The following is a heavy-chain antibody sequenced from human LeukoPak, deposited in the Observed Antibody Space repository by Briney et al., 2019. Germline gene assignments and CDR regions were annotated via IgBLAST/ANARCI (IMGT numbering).Heavy chain of an antibody. Sequence: GASVKVSCKASGYTFTCYDINWVRQATGQGLEWMGWMNPNSGNTGYAQKFQGRVTMTRNTSISTAYMELSSLRSEDTAVYYCARAGGFDWLPISSFDYWGQGTLVTVSS. V-gene: IGHV1-8*01. CDR1: GYTFTCYD. CDR2: MNPNSGNT. J-gene: IGHJ4*02. D-gene: IGHD3-9*01. CDR3: ARAGGFDWLPISSFDY.